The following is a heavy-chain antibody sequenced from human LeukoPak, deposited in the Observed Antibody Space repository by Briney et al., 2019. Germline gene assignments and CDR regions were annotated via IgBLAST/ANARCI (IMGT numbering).Heavy chain of an antibody. V-gene: IGHV1-18*01. CDR2: ISIYNGNT. Sequence: AASVKVSCKASGYTFTSYGISWVRQAPGQGLEWMGWISIYNGNTNYAQKFQGRVTMTTDTSTSTAYMDLRSLRSDDTAVYYCARTYSGSYYLPRWADYWGQGTLVTVSS. CDR1: GYTFTSYG. D-gene: IGHD1-26*01. J-gene: IGHJ4*02. CDR3: ARTYSGSYYLPRWADY.